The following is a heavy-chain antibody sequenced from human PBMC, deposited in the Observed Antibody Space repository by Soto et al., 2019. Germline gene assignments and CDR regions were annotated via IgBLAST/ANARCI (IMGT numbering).Heavy chain of an antibody. Sequence: QLQLQESGPGLVKPSETLSLTCSLSGGSIGISTYYWVWIRQSPGKGLEWIGNVYYTGSTQYNPSLKLPIPISVDTSKNGFSLKLRSVTAADTAVYYCARQDYDLLPDSGNWFDPWGQGILVTVSS. D-gene: IGHD3-9*01. CDR2: VYYTGST. CDR3: ARQDYDLLPDSGNWFDP. J-gene: IGHJ5*02. V-gene: IGHV4-39*01. CDR1: GGSIGISTYY.